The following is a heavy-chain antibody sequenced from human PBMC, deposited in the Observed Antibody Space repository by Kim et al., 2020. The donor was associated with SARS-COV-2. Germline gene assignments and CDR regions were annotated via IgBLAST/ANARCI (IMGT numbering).Heavy chain of an antibody. CDR2: IKHSGST. Sequence: SETLSLTCAVYGGSFSGYHWSWIRQPPGKGLEWIGEIKHSGSTNYNPSLKSRVTMSVDTSKSQFSLKLRSVTAADTAVYYCARGRAGVVPSPKLGIGPHYDYYAMDVWGQGTTVTVSS. J-gene: IGHJ6*02. CDR1: GGSFSGYH. D-gene: IGHD7-27*01. CDR3: ARGRAGVVPSPKLGIGPHYDYYAMDV. V-gene: IGHV4-34*01.